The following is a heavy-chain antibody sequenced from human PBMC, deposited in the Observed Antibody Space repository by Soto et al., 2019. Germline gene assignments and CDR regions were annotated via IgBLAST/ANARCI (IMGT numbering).Heavy chain of an antibody. D-gene: IGHD3-22*01. CDR3: ARAWYYDSSGYYYTDGAFDI. J-gene: IGHJ3*02. CDR2: IIPIFGTA. V-gene: IGHV1-69*06. Sequence: QVQLVQSGAEVKKPGSSVKVSYKASGGTFSSYAISWVRQAPGQGLEWMGGIIPIFGTANYAQKFQGRVTITADKSTSTAYMELSSLRSEDTAVYYCARAWYYDSSGYYYTDGAFDIWGQGTMVTVSS. CDR1: GGTFSSYA.